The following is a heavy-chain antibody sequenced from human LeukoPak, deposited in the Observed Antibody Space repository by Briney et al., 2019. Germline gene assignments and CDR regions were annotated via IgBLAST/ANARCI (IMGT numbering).Heavy chain of an antibody. Sequence: GASVKVSCKASGYTFTGYYMHWVRRAPGQGLEWMGRINPNSGGTNYAQKFQGRVAMTRDTSISTAYMELSRLRSDDTAVYYCAAPGYCSGGSCYPNWFDPWGQGTLVTVSS. D-gene: IGHD2-15*01. CDR2: INPNSGGT. J-gene: IGHJ5*02. CDR3: AAPGYCSGGSCYPNWFDP. V-gene: IGHV1-2*06. CDR1: GYTFTGYY.